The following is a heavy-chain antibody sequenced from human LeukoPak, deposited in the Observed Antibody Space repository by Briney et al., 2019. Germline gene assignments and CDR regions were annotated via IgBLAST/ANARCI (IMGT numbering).Heavy chain of an antibody. CDR1: GFTFSSYA. D-gene: IGHD2-2*01. J-gene: IGHJ4*02. CDR2: ISGSGGST. Sequence: GGSLRLSCAASGFTFSSYAMSWVRQAPGKGLEWVSAISGSGGSTYYADSVKGRFTISRDNSKNTLYLQMNSLRAEDTAVYYCASQGGCSSTSCPSTGGYYFDYWGQGTLGTVSS. V-gene: IGHV3-23*01. CDR3: ASQGGCSSTSCPSTGGYYFDY.